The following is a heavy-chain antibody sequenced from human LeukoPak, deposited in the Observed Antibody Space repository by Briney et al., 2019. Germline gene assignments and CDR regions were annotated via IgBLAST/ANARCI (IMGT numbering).Heavy chain of an antibody. CDR2: INPSGGST. CDR3: ARDQLSRGVWFDP. D-gene: IGHD1-1*01. V-gene: IGHV1-46*01. J-gene: IGHJ5*02. CDR1: GYTFTTYY. Sequence: ASVKVSCKASGYTFTTYYMYWVRQAPGQGPEWLGMINPSGGSTNYAQKLQGRVTMTTEISTSTAYMELRSLRSDDTAVYYCARDQLSRGVWFDPWGQGTLVTVSS.